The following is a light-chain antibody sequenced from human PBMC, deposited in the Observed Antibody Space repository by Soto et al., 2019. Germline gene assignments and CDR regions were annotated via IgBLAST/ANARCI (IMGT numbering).Light chain of an antibody. J-gene: IGKJ1*01. CDR3: QQYGSSPRT. CDR1: QSVSSSY. CDR2: DAS. Sequence: EIVLTQSPGTLSLSPGERVTLSCRASQSVSSSYLAWYQQKPGQAPRLLIYDASSRATGIPDRFSGSGSGTDFTLIISRLEPEDFAVYYCQQYGSSPRTFGQGTKVEIK. V-gene: IGKV3-20*01.